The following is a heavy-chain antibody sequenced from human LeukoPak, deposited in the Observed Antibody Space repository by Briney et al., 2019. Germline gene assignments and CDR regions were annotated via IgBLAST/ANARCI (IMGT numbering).Heavy chain of an antibody. CDR1: GHTFTSYD. V-gene: IGHV1-8*01. CDR2: MNPNSGNT. D-gene: IGHD3-22*01. J-gene: IGHJ3*02. CDR3: ARGHYDSMDAFDI. Sequence: ASVKVSCKASGHTFTSYDINWVRQATGQGLEWMGWMNPNSGNTGYAQKFQGRVTMTRNTSISTAYMELSSLRSEDTAVYYCARGHYDSMDAFDIWGQGTMVTVSS.